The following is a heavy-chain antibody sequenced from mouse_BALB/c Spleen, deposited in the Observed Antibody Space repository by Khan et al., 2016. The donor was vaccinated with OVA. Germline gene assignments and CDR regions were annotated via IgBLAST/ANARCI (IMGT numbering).Heavy chain of an antibody. Sequence: QIQLVQSGPELKKPGETVKISCKASGYTFTNYGMNWVKQAPGKGLKWMGWINTYTGEPTYADDFKGRFAFSLETSASTAYLQINNLKNEHTATYFCARSNGNYWFAYWGQGTLVTVSA. D-gene: IGHD2-1*01. CDR2: INTYTGEP. V-gene: IGHV9-3-1*01. CDR3: ARSNGNYWFAY. CDR1: GYTFTNYG. J-gene: IGHJ3*01.